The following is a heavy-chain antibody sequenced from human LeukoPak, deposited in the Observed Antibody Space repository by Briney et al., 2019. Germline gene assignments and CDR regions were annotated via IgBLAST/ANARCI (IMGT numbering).Heavy chain of an antibody. J-gene: IGHJ6*02. CDR2: INPRGGST. V-gene: IGHV1-46*01. CDR3: AREDVVLVDAVRYYYSGMDV. CDR1: GYSFIIYY. D-gene: IGHD2-8*01. Sequence: ASVSVSFTGSGYSFIIYYMHWVRQAPGQGGGWVGVINPRGGSTSYAQKFPDRVTMPRDTSTSTVYMELSTLKSEDTAVYYCAREDVVLVDAVRYYYSGMDVWGQGTTVTVSS.